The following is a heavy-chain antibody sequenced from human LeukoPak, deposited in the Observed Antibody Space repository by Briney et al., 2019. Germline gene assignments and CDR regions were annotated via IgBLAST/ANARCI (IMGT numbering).Heavy chain of an antibody. J-gene: IGHJ4*02. CDR3: ARHEEEDGYNAKTFDY. D-gene: IGHD5-24*01. CDR1: GGSISSSGNF. V-gene: IGHV4-39*01. Sequence: SETLSLTCTVSGGSISSSGNFWGWVRQPPGRGLEWIASTYYSRNTYYNPSLKSRVTISVDTSKNQFSLKLSSVTAADMAVYYCARHEEEDGYNAKTFDYWGQGTLVTVSS. CDR2: TYYSRNT.